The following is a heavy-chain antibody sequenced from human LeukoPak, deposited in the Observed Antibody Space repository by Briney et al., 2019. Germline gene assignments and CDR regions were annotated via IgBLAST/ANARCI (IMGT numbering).Heavy chain of an antibody. Sequence: ASVNVSCKASGYTFTGYYMHWVRQAPGQGLEWMGWINPNSGGTNYAQKFQGRVTMTRDTFISTAYMELSRLRSDDTAVYYCAKTYYDFWSGYTPFDYWGQGTLVTVSS. CDR1: GYTFTGYY. D-gene: IGHD3-3*01. V-gene: IGHV1-2*02. CDR2: INPNSGGT. CDR3: AKTYYDFWSGYTPFDY. J-gene: IGHJ4*02.